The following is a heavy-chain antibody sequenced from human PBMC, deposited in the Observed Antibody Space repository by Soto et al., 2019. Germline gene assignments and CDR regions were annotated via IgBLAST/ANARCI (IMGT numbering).Heavy chain of an antibody. CDR3: AKALRYFDWLVRPWNAMDV. V-gene: IGHV3-48*03. J-gene: IGHJ6*02. CDR1: GFTFYTYE. D-gene: IGHD3-9*01. CDR2: ISSSGSTT. Sequence: GGSLRLSCAASGFTFYTYEMNWVRQAPGKGLEWVSYISSSGSTTYYADSVKGRFTISRDNAKNSLYLQMNSLRAGDTAVYYCAKALRYFDWLVRPWNAMDVWGQGTTVTVSS.